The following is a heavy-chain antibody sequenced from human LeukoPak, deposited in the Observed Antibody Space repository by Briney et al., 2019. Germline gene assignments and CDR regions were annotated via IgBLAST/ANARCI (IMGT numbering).Heavy chain of an antibody. V-gene: IGHV3-7*01. CDR1: GFTFSTDW. Sequence: PGGSLRLSCVASGFTFSTDWMSWVRRAPGKGLEWVANIEHDGREKYYVESVKGRFTISRDDAKNSLYLQMNSLRAEDTAVYYCARFRALDYWGQGSLVTVSS. J-gene: IGHJ4*02. D-gene: IGHD3-10*01. CDR2: IEHDGREK. CDR3: ARFRALDY.